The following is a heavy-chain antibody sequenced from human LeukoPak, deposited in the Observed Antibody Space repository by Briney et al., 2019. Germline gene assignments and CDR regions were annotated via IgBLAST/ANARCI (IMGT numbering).Heavy chain of an antibody. CDR3: ARGRSGWDFDY. CDR2: IWSDGSNK. V-gene: IGHV3-33*01. Sequence: PGRSLRLSCAASGFTFSNYGMHWVRHAPGKGLEWVAVIWSDGSNKYYADSVQGRFTISRDNSKNTVYLQMNSLRVEDTAVYFCARGRSGWDFDYWGQGTLVTVSS. J-gene: IGHJ4*02. D-gene: IGHD1-26*01. CDR1: GFTFSNYG.